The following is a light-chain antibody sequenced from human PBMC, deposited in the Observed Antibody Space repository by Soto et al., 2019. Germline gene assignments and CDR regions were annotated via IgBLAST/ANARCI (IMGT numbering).Light chain of an antibody. Sequence: QSALTQPASVSGSPRQSITISFTGTSSYVGGYNYVSWYQQHPGKAPKLMIYEVSNRPSGVSNRFSGSKSGNTASLNISGLKAEDEADYYCSSYTSSSTHYVFGTGTKVTVL. J-gene: IGLJ1*01. CDR3: SSYTSSSTHYV. V-gene: IGLV2-14*01. CDR1: SSYVGGYNY. CDR2: EVS.